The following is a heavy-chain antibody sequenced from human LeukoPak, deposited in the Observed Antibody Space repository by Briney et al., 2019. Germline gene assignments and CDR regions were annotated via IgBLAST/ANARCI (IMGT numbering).Heavy chain of an antibody. D-gene: IGHD3-3*01. V-gene: IGHV3-48*02. CDR2: ISSSSSTI. CDR3: ARDGRYDFRSDNWFDP. Sequence: PGGSLRLSCAASGFTFSSYSMNWVRQAPGKGLEWVSYISSSSSTIYYADSVKGRFTISRDNAKNSLYLQMNSLRDEDTAVYYCARDGRYDFRSDNWFDPWGQGTLVTVSS. J-gene: IGHJ5*02. CDR1: GFTFSSYS.